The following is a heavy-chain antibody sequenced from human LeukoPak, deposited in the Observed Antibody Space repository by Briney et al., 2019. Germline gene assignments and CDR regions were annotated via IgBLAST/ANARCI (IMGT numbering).Heavy chain of an antibody. J-gene: IGHJ4*02. Sequence: GGSLRLSCAASGFTFSGRWMSWLRQAPGKGLEWVANINQDGTDKYYVDSVKGRFTISRDNAKNSLFLQMNSLRAEDTAVYYCARDLYKTTSKWGQGTLVTVSS. D-gene: IGHD1-14*01. CDR1: GFTFSGRW. CDR2: INQDGTDK. CDR3: ARDLYKTTSK. V-gene: IGHV3-7*03.